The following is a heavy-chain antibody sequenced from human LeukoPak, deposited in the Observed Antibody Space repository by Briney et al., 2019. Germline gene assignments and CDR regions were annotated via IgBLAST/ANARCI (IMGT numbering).Heavy chain of an antibody. CDR3: GKDRGAVTIWCY. V-gene: IGHV3-23*01. CDR1: GFTFSSYA. Sequence: GGSLRLSCAASGFTFSSYAMSWVRQAPGKGLEWVSAISVSGDSTYYADSVKGRFSISRDNSKNTLYLQMNSLRAEDTAVYYCGKDRGAVTIWCYGGQETVVTVPS. CDR2: ISVSGDST. D-gene: IGHD4-11*01. J-gene: IGHJ4*02.